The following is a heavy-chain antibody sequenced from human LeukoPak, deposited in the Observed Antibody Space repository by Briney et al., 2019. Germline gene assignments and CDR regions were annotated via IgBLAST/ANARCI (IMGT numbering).Heavy chain of an antibody. CDR1: GFTFSSYW. Sequence: GGSLRLSCAASGFTFSSYWMTWVRQAPGRGLEWVANIKQDGSEKYYVDSVKGRFTISRDNAKNSLYLQMNSLRAEDTAVYYCAKVPNDYGDYYFDYWGQGTLVTVSS. J-gene: IGHJ4*02. D-gene: IGHD4-17*01. V-gene: IGHV3-7*03. CDR2: IKQDGSEK. CDR3: AKVPNDYGDYYFDY.